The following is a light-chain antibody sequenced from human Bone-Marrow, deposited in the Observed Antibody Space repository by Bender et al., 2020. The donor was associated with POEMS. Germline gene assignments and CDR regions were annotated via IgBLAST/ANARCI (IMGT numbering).Light chain of an antibody. J-gene: IGLJ3*02. CDR2: EVN. Sequence: QPALTQPASVSGSPGQSITISCTGGRSDVGSYNLVSWYQHHPGKAPKVIIYEVNKRPSGVSNRFSGSKSANTASLTISGLQAEDEADYYCFSYAGSTGLLFGGGTKVTVL. CDR3: FSYAGSTGLL. CDR1: RSDVGSYNL. V-gene: IGLV2-23*02.